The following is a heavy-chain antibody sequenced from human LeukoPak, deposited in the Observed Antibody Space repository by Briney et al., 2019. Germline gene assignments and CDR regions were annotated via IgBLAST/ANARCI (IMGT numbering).Heavy chain of an antibody. J-gene: IGHJ4*02. CDR3: ARQSQWLVHDPIDY. V-gene: IGHV4-38-2*01. CDR1: GYSISSGYY. CDR2: SYHSGST. D-gene: IGHD6-19*01. Sequence: SETLSLTCAVSGYSISSGYYWGWIRQPPGKGLEWIGSSYHSGSTYYNPSLKSRVTISVDTSKNQFSLKLSSVTAADTAVYYCARQSQWLVHDPIDYWGQGTLVTVSS.